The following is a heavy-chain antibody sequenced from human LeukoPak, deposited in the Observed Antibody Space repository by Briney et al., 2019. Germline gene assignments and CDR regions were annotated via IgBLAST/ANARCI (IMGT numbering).Heavy chain of an antibody. V-gene: IGHV4-38-2*02. Sequence: PSETLSLTCTVCGYSISSGYYWGWIRQPPGKGLEWIGSIYHSGSTYYNPSLKSRVTISVDTSKNQFSLKLSSVTAADTAVYYCARGYDILTGYYASFDYWGQGTLVTVSS. D-gene: IGHD3-9*01. CDR2: IYHSGST. CDR3: ARGYDILTGYYASFDY. CDR1: GYSISSGYY. J-gene: IGHJ4*02.